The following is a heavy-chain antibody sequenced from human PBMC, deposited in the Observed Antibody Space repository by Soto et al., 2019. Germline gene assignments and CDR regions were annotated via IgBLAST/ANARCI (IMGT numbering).Heavy chain of an antibody. V-gene: IGHV3-30*18. CDR2: ISADGRDK. J-gene: IGHJ4*01. Sequence: QVQLVESGGGVVQPERSLRLSCATSGFTFSDFGMHWVRQAPGKGLEWVAAISADGRDKYYLGSVQGRFTNSRDNTKNARYLQLNSLRTEDTAVYYCAKGTAVARQHFDNWGPGTLVPVSS. CDR3: AKGTAVARQHFDN. CDR1: GFTFSDFG. D-gene: IGHD6-19*01.